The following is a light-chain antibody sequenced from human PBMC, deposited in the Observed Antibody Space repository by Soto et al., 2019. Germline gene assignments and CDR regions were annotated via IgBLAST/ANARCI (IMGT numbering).Light chain of an antibody. V-gene: IGKV1-39*01. CDR2: STS. Sequence: DIRMTQSPSSLSASVGDRVALTCRASQNIDTYLNWYHQEPGKAPRLLIYSTSNLQSGVPSRFSGSGSGAEFTLTISSLQPEDFGTYYCQQTYGEPVTFGQGTRLDI. J-gene: IGKJ5*01. CDR3: QQTYGEPVT. CDR1: QNIDTY.